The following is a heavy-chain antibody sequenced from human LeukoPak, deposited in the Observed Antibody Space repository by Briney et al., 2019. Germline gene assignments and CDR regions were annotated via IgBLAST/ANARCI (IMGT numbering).Heavy chain of an antibody. CDR2: IYYSGST. CDR3: ARGTPYYYDSSGYQDAFDI. V-gene: IGHV4-59*12. Sequence: SETLSLTCTVSGGSISSYYWSWIRQPPGKGLEWIGYIYYSGSTNYNPSLKSRVTISVDTSKNQFSLKLSSVTAADTAVYYCARGTPYYYDSSGYQDAFDIWGQGTVVTVSS. J-gene: IGHJ3*02. CDR1: GGSISSYY. D-gene: IGHD3-22*01.